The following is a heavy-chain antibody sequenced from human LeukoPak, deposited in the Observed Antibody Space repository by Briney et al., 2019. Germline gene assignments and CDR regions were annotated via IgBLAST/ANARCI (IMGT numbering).Heavy chain of an antibody. CDR2: FDPEDGET. Sequence: ASVKVSCKVSGYTLTELSMHWVRQAPGKGLEWMGGFDPEDGETIYAQKFQGRVTMTEDTSTDTAYMELSSLRSEDTAVYYCAADVVVPRTCDYWGQGTLVTVSS. J-gene: IGHJ4*02. CDR1: GYTLTELS. D-gene: IGHD2-2*01. V-gene: IGHV1-24*01. CDR3: AADVVVPRTCDY.